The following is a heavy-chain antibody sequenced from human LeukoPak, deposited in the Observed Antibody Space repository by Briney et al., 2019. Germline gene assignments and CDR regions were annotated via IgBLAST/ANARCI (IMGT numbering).Heavy chain of an antibody. J-gene: IGHJ4*02. CDR2: IWYDGSNK. CDR1: GFAFSNFG. D-gene: IGHD6-6*01. CDR3: AKDHHGTFSSDY. V-gene: IGHV3-30*02. Sequence: PGGSLRLSCAASGFAFSNFGIHWARQAPGKGLEWVAFIWYDGSNKYYADSVKGRFTISRDNSKNTLYLQMNSLRAEVTAVYYCAKDHHGTFSSDYWGQGTLVTVSS.